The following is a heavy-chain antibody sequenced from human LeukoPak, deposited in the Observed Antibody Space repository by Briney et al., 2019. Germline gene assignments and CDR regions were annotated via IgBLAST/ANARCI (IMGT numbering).Heavy chain of an antibody. V-gene: IGHV3-30*03. J-gene: IGHJ2*01. Sequence: GGSLRLSCAASGFTFSSYGMHWVRQAPGKGLVWVAVISYDGSEKQYADSVKGRFTVSRDNSKNTLYLQMNSLRAEDTAVYYCARDQRGWELLSRLRQFYWYFDLWGRGTLVTVSS. CDR2: ISYDGSEK. CDR1: GFTFSSYG. CDR3: ARDQRGWELLSRLRQFYWYFDL. D-gene: IGHD1-26*01.